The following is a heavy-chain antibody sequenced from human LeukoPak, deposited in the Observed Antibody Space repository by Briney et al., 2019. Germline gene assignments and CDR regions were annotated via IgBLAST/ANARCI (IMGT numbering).Heavy chain of an antibody. J-gene: IGHJ4*02. Sequence: GGSPRLSCAASGFTFSSCGMHWVRQAPGKGLEWVAVISYDGSNKYYADSVKGRFTISRDNSKNTLYLQMNSLRAEDTAVYYCAKSESVFSYFDYWGQGTLVTVSS. CDR2: ISYDGSNK. CDR3: AKSESVFSYFDY. V-gene: IGHV3-30*18. CDR1: GFTFSSCG. D-gene: IGHD1-14*01.